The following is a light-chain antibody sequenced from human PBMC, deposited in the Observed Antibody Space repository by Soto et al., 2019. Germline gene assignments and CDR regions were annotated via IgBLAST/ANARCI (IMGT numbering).Light chain of an antibody. Sequence: DIHMTQSPSSLSSSLGDRVTITFLASQSISRYLNWYQQKPGKAPNLLIYVASSLQSEVPSRFSGSGSGTDFTLTITSLQPEDFATYYCQQSYGTPITFGQGTRLEI. CDR2: VAS. CDR3: QQSYGTPIT. J-gene: IGKJ5*01. V-gene: IGKV1-39*01. CDR1: QSISRY.